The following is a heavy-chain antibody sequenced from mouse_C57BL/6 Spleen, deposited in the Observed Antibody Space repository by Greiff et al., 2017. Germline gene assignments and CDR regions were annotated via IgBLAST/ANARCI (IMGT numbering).Heavy chain of an antibody. CDR3: ARGGENVGAMDY. J-gene: IGHJ4*01. CDR2: IHPNSGST. Sequence: QVQLQQSGAELVKPGASVKLSCKASGYTFTSYWMHWVKQRPGQGLEWIGMIHPNSGSTNYNEKFKSKATLTVDKSSSTAYMQLSSLTSEDSAVYYCARGGENVGAMDYWGQGTSVTVSS. V-gene: IGHV1-64*01. CDR1: GYTFTSYW. D-gene: IGHD1-1*01.